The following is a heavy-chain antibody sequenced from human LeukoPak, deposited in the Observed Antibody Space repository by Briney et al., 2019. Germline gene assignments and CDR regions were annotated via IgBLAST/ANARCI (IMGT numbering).Heavy chain of an antibody. CDR1: GGSISSYY. CDR2: IYYSGST. V-gene: IGHV4-59*01. Sequence: SETLSLTCTVSGGSISSYYWSWIRQPPGKGLEWIGYIYYSGSTNYNPSLKSRVTISVDTSKNQFSLKLSSVTAADTAVYYCARDSDDAFDIWGQGTMVTVSS. J-gene: IGHJ3*02. CDR3: ARDSDDAFDI. D-gene: IGHD1-26*01.